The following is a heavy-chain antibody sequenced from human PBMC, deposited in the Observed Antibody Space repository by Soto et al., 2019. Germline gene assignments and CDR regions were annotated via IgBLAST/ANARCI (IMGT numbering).Heavy chain of an antibody. CDR3: ARGAVTTGRWFDP. CDR1: GYTFTSYY. D-gene: IGHD4-4*01. CDR2: INTSGGST. Sequence: ASVKVSCKASGYTFTSYYMHWVRQAPGQGLEWMGIINTSGGSTSYAQKFQGRVTMTSDTSTSTVYMELSSLRSEDTAVYYCARGAVTTGRWFDPWGQGTLVTGSS. V-gene: IGHV1-46*01. J-gene: IGHJ5*02.